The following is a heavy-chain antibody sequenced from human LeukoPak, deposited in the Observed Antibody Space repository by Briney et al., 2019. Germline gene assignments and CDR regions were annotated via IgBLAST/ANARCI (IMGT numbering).Heavy chain of an antibody. J-gene: IGHJ6*02. CDR2: ISGSGGST. Sequence: GGSLRLSCAASGFTFSGYAKNWVRQAPGKGLEWVSAISGSGGSTYYADSVKGRLTISRDNSKNTLYLQMNSLRAEDTAVYYCAKAVVPAASYYYYGMDVWGQGTTVTVSS. V-gene: IGHV3-23*01. D-gene: IGHD2-2*01. CDR3: AKAVVPAASYYYYGMDV. CDR1: GFTFSGYA.